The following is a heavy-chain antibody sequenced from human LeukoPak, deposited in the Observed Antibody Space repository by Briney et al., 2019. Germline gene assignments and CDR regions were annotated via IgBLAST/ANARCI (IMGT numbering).Heavy chain of an antibody. CDR3: ARKSSEGAFDI. D-gene: IGHD2-15*01. J-gene: IGHJ3*02. V-gene: IGHV3-48*01. CDR2: ISSSSSTI. Sequence: GGSLRLPCAASGFTFSSYSMNWVRQAPGKGLEWVSYISSSSSTIYYADSVKGRFTISRDNAKDSLYLQMNSLRAEDTAVYYCARKSSEGAFDIWGQGTMVTVSS. CDR1: GFTFSSYS.